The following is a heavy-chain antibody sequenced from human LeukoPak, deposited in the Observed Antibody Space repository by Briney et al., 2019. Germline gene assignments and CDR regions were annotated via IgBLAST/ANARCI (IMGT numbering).Heavy chain of an antibody. D-gene: IGHD3-10*01. Sequence: PSETLSLTCTVSGGSISNSNYYWSWIRQPPGKGLEWIGSIYYSGSTYYNPSLKSRVTISADTSKNQFSLKLSSVTAADTAVYYCARGLYYDGSGSYFTPYYYMDVWGKGTTVTISS. CDR2: IYYSGST. J-gene: IGHJ6*03. CDR1: GGSISNSNYY. CDR3: ARGLYYDGSGSYFTPYYYMDV. V-gene: IGHV4-39*01.